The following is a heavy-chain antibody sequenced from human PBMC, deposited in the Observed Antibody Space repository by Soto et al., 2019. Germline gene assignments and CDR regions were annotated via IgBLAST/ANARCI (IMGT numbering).Heavy chain of an antibody. CDR3: AKAADSGSPSNFDY. D-gene: IGHD5-12*01. J-gene: IGHJ4*02. V-gene: IGHV3-30*18. CDR1: GFTFSSYG. Sequence: GGSLRLSCAASGFTFSSYGMHWVRQAPGKGLEWVAVISYDGSNKYYADSVKGRFTISRDNSKNTLYLQMNSLRAEDTAVYYCAKAADSGSPSNFDYWGQGTLVTVSS. CDR2: ISYDGSNK.